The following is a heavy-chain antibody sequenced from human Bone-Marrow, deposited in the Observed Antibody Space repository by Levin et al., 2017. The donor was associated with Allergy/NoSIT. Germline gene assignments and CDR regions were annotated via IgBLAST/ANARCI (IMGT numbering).Heavy chain of an antibody. Sequence: PSETLSLTCAVSGYSISSGYYWGWIRQPPGKGLEWIGSIYHSGSTYYNPSLKSRVTISVDTSKNQFSLKLSSVTAADTAVYYCARDNRPIRFRYYYDYMDVWGKGTTVTVSS. CDR2: IYHSGST. CDR1: GYSISSGYY. D-gene: IGHD1-14*01. V-gene: IGHV4-38-2*02. J-gene: IGHJ6*03. CDR3: ARDNRPIRFRYYYDYMDV.